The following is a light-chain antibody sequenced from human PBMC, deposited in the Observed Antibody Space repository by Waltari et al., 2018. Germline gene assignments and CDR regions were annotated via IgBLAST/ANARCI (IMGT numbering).Light chain of an antibody. CDR1: NFNIGSNS. J-gene: IGLJ1*01. V-gene: IGLV1-44*01. CDR3: ATWEGSQRV. Sequence: QSVVTQPPSASGTPGQRVTISCSGSNFNIGSNSVYWLQQPPGAAPKLLKYDNDQPPSGVPYRFSASKSGTAASLAISALQAGDEADYYCATWEGSQRVFGTGTKVTVL. CDR2: DND.